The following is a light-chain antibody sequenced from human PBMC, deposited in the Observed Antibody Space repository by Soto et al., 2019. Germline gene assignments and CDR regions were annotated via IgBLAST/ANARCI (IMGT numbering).Light chain of an antibody. CDR2: EGS. V-gene: IGLV2-23*01. J-gene: IGLJ1*01. Sequence: QSVLTHPAAVSGSPGQSITISCAGTSSDGGSYNLVSWYQQHPGKAPKLMIYEGSKRPSGVSNRFSGSKSGNTASLTISGLQAEDEADYYCCSYAGSSTYNYVFGTGTKVTVL. CDR1: SSDGGSYNL. CDR3: CSYAGSSTYNYV.